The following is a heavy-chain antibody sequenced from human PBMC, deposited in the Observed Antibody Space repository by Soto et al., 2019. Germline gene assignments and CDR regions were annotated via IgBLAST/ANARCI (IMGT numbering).Heavy chain of an antibody. V-gene: IGHV1-2*02. J-gene: IGHJ4*02. CDR2: INPNNGGT. CDR3: ARDPGPYGDYSY. Sequence: ASVKGSCKASGYTFTGFSLQCVRQAPGQGLEWMGWINPNNGGTNYVQKFQDRVTMTRDTSITTAYMELSGLRSDDTAVYYCARDPGPYGDYSYWGQGTLVTVSS. CDR1: GYTFTGFS. D-gene: IGHD4-17*01.